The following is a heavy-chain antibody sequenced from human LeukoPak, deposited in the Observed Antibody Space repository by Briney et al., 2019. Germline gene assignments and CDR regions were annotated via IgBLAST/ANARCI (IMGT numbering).Heavy chain of an antibody. J-gene: IGHJ4*02. CDR2: IYYSGST. Sequence: PSETLSLTCTVSGVTISSSSYYWGWIRQRPGQELEWIVSIYYSGSTYYNPSLKCRVTISVDTSKNQFSLKLSSVTAADTAVYYCARGYSSSWDYYFDYWGQGTLVTVSS. D-gene: IGHD6-13*01. CDR3: ARGYSSSWDYYFDY. CDR1: GVTISSSSYY. V-gene: IGHV4-39*01.